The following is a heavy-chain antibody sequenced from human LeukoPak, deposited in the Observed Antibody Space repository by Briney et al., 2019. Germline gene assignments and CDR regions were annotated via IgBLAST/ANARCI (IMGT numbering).Heavy chain of an antibody. J-gene: IGHJ6*02. CDR3: AREYQLLYGGYYYGMDV. CDR1: GFTFSSYA. Sequence: GRSLRLSCAASGFTFSSYAMHWVRQAPGKGLEWVAVISYDGSNKYYADSVKGRFTISRDNSKNTLYLQMNSLRAEDTAVYYCAREYQLLYGGYYYGMDVWGQGTTVIVSS. D-gene: IGHD2-2*02. CDR2: ISYDGSNK. V-gene: IGHV3-30*04.